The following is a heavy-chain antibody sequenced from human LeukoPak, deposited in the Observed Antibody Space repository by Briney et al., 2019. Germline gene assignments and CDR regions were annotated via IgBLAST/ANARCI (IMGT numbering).Heavy chain of an antibody. CDR1: GFSFSSYR. CDR2: VSNSGDYI. V-gene: IGHV3-21*06. Sequence: GGSLRLSCAASGFSFSSYRMNWVRQAPGKGLEWVSSVSNSGDYIHYADSVKGRFTISRDNSKNSLYLQMNTLRAEDTAVYYCARDRHKYNYDSGGYPPYWGQGTLVTVSS. J-gene: IGHJ4*02. D-gene: IGHD3-22*01. CDR3: ARDRHKYNYDSGGYPPY.